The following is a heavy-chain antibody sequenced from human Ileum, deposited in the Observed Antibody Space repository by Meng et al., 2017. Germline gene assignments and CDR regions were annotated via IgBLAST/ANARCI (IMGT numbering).Heavy chain of an antibody. Sequence: QLQLMQWGAGMLNPSETLSLTCNVYGDSFTDYYWNWIRQPSGKGLEWIGEIHYSGSTNYNPSLESRVTISEDTSQKQFSLRLSSVTAADTAVYYCARRIRGGSYLGWGQGTLVTVSS. CDR2: IHYSGST. CDR1: GDSFTDYY. CDR3: ARRIRGGSYLG. D-gene: IGHD1-26*01. V-gene: IGHV4-34*01. J-gene: IGHJ4*02.